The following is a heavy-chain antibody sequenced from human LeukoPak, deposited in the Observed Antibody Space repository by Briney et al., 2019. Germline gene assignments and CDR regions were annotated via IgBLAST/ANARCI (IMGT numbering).Heavy chain of an antibody. D-gene: IGHD3-22*01. CDR1: GYIFTSYN. J-gene: IGHJ3*02. CDR2: INSSGGGT. Sequence: ASVKVSCKASGYIFTSYNMYWVRQAPGQGLEWMGIINSSGGGTNYAQKFQGRVTMTRDTSTSTVYMELSSLRSEDTAVYYCARDSITMIVVATWGNAFDIWGQGTMVTVSS. CDR3: ARDSITMIVVATWGNAFDI. V-gene: IGHV1-46*01.